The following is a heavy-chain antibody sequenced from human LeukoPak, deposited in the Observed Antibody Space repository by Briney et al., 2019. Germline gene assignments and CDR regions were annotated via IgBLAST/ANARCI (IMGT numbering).Heavy chain of an antibody. V-gene: IGHV4-4*07. CDR3: ARQIMITFGGVIVIGDNWFDP. J-gene: IGHJ5*02. CDR1: GGSISSYY. CDR2: IYTSGST. D-gene: IGHD3-16*02. Sequence: PSETLSLTCTVSGGSISSYYWSWIRQPAGKGLEWIGRIYTSGSTNYNPSLKSRVTMSVDTSKNQFSLKLSSVTAADTAVYYCARQIMITFGGVIVIGDNWFDPWAREPWSPSPQ.